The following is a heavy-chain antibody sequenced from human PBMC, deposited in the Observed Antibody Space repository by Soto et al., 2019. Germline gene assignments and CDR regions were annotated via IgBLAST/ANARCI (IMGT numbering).Heavy chain of an antibody. V-gene: IGHV4-34*01. CDR1: GGSFSDYY. D-gene: IGHD5-12*01. CDR2: INHRGST. J-gene: IGHJ4*02. CDR3: ARELLRNVDY. Sequence: QVQLPQWGAGLLKPSETLSLTCAVYGGSFSDYYWSWIRQPPGKGLEWIGEINHRGSTTYNPSLKSRVTISVDTSKNQFYLRLSSVTAADTAVYYCARELLRNVDYWGQGTLVTVSS.